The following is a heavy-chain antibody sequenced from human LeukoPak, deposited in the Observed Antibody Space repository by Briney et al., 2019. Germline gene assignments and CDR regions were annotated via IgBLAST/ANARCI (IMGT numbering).Heavy chain of an antibody. CDR3: ARDSGTTGEVKFDP. CDR1: GGSISAYY. D-gene: IGHD1-7*01. J-gene: IGHJ5*02. V-gene: IGHV4-59*12. Sequence: SETLSLTCTVSGGSISAYYWSWIRRPPGKGLEWIGYIYYSGSTTYNPSLESRVTMSLDTSKNHFSLKLRSVTAADTAVYYCARDSGTTGEVKFDPWGQGTLVTVSS. CDR2: IYYSGST.